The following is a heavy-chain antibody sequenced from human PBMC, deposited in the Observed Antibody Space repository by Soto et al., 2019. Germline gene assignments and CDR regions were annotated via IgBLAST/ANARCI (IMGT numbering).Heavy chain of an antibody. Sequence: GGSLRLSCAASGFTFSSYGMHWVRQAPGKGLEWVAVIWYDGSNKYYADSVKGRFTISRDNSKNTLYLQMNSLRAEDTAVYYCARDRPLYSITMTRTYWFDPWGQGTLVTVSS. D-gene: IGHD3-22*01. J-gene: IGHJ5*02. V-gene: IGHV3-33*01. CDR1: GFTFSSYG. CDR2: IWYDGSNK. CDR3: ARDRPLYSITMTRTYWFDP.